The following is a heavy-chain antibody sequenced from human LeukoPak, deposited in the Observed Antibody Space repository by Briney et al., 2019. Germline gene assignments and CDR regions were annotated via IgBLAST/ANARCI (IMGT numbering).Heavy chain of an antibody. CDR2: IYSGGST. V-gene: IGHV3-53*01. J-gene: IGHJ4*02. D-gene: IGHD6-13*01. CDR1: GFTVSSNY. Sequence: PGGSLRLSCAASGFTVSSNYMSWVRQAPGKGLEWVSVIYSGGSTYYADSVKGRFTISRDNSKNTLYLQMNSLRAEDTAVYYCMRGSAAAGTGDFDYWGQGTLVTVSS. CDR3: MRGSAAAGTGDFDY.